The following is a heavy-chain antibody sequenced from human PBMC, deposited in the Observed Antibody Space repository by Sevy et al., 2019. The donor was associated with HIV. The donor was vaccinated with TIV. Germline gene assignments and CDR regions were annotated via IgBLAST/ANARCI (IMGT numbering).Heavy chain of an antibody. V-gene: IGHV1-2*02. J-gene: IGHJ6*02. CDR1: GYTFTGYY. CDR2: INPNSGGT. Sequence: ASVKVSCKASGYTFTGYYMHWVQQAPGQGLEWMGWINPNSGGTNYAQKFQGRVTMTRDTSISTAYMELSRLRSDDTAVYYCARGSWDYYYYYGMDVWGQWTTVTVSS. D-gene: IGHD7-27*01. CDR3: ARGSWDYYYYYGMDV.